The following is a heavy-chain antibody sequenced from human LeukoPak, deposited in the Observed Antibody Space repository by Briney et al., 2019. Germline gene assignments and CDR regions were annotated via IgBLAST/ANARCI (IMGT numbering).Heavy chain of an antibody. CDR3: ARGIEYSSSSEYFQH. J-gene: IGHJ1*01. CDR1: GGSFSGYY. CDR2: INHSGST. D-gene: IGHD6-6*01. V-gene: IGHV4-34*01. Sequence: SETLSLTCAVYGGSFSGYYWSWIRQPPGKGLEWSGEINHSGSTNYNPSLKSRVTISVDTSKNQFSLKLSSVTAADTAVYYCARGIEYSSSSEYFQHWGQGTLVTVSS.